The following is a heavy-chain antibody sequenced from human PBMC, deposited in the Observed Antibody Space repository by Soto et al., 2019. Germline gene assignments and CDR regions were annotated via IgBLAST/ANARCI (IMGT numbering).Heavy chain of an antibody. J-gene: IGHJ4*02. Sequence: PSETLSLTCTVSGGSVTNSSYYWGWLRQSPGEGLEWIGSVYYRGRSYSKSSVKSRVTISVDTSKNRFSLSLNSVTASDTAVYFCVSQRTTVPTQAYFDYWGPGALVTVSS. D-gene: IGHD4-17*01. CDR1: GGSVTNSSYY. V-gene: IGHV4-39*01. CDR3: VSQRTTVPTQAYFDY. CDR2: VYYRGRS.